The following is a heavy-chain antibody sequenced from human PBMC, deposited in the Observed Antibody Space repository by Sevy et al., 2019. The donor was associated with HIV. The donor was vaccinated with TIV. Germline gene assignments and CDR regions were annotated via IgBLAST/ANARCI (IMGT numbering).Heavy chain of an antibody. D-gene: IGHD3-22*01. J-gene: IGHJ4*02. Sequence: ASVKVSCKVSGYTLTKLSMHWVRQAPGKGLEWMGSFDPEDGETIHPQRFQGRLSMTEDTSTETAYMELSSLSSEDTAVYYCATTKDYYDNSGDPFDYWGQGSLVTVSS. CDR2: FDPEDGET. CDR3: ATTKDYYDNSGDPFDY. CDR1: GYTLTKLS. V-gene: IGHV1-24*01.